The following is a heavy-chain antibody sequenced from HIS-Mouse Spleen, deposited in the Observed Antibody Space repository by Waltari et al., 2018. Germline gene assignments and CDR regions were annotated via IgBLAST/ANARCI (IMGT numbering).Heavy chain of an antibody. Sequence: QLQLQESGPGLVKPSETLSLTCTVSGGSISSSSYYWGWIRQPPGKGLEWSGSIYYSGRTYYHRSLKGRVTISVDTSKNQFSLKLSSVTAADTAVYYCAREIPYSSSWYDWYFDLWGRGTLVTVSS. J-gene: IGHJ2*01. CDR1: GGSISSSSYY. CDR2: IYYSGRT. D-gene: IGHD6-13*01. V-gene: IGHV4-39*07. CDR3: AREIPYSSSWYDWYFDL.